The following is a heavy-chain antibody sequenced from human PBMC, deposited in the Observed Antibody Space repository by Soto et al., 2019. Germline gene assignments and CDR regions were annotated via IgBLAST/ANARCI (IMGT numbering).Heavy chain of an antibody. V-gene: IGHV3-15*01. D-gene: IGHD3-16*01. J-gene: IGHJ4*02. CDR3: VADVAEVGKGEFDY. CDR2: VKSRTSGGTV. Sequence: GSLRLSCTASGFTFSVAWMTWVRQAPGKGLEWLGRVKSRTSGGTVDYAAPVKGRFTISRDDSKNTVILQMNSLKMEDTAVYYCVADVAEVGKGEFDYWGQGALVTVSS. CDR1: GFTFSVAW.